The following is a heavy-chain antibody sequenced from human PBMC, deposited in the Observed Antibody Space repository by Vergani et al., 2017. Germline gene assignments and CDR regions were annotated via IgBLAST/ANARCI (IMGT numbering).Heavy chain of an antibody. Sequence: QVQLVQSGAAVKKPGASAKVSCTASGYIFKNYYMHWLRLAPGQGFQWMGVVNLVTGAATSPQKFEGRITMTRDTSTATFYMDLSSLKYEDTAIYYWARSIGYCTSGSCRPYYFDLWGQGTLVTVSS. CDR2: VNLVTGAA. V-gene: IGHV1-46*02. CDR1: GYIFKNYY. J-gene: IGHJ4*02. D-gene: IGHD2-15*01. CDR3: ARSIGYCTSGSCRPYYFDL.